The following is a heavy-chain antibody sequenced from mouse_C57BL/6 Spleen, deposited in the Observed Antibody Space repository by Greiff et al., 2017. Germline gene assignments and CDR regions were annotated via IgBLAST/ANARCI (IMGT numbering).Heavy chain of an antibody. D-gene: IGHD1-1*01. Sequence: EVMLVESGGGLVKPGGSLKLSCAASGFTFSDYGMHWVRQAPEKGLEWVAYISSGSSTIYYAATVKGRFTISRDNAKNTLFLQMTSLRSEDTAMYYCARSSLTTRYFDYWGQGTTLTVSS. J-gene: IGHJ2*01. CDR1: GFTFSDYG. CDR2: ISSGSSTI. CDR3: ARSSLTTRYFDY. V-gene: IGHV5-17*01.